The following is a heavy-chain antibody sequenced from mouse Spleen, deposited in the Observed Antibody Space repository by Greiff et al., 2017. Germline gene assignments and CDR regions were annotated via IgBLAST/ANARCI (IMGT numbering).Heavy chain of an antibody. CDR2: IDPSDSET. CDR3: ARWDWDEDY. V-gene: IGHV1-52*01. D-gene: IGHD4-1*01. J-gene: IGHJ2*01. CDR1: GYTFTSYW. Sequence: QVQLKQPGAELVRPGSSVKLSCKASGYTFTSYWMHWVKQRPIQGLEWIGNIDPSDSETHYNQKFKDKATLTVDKSSSTAYMQLSSLTSEDSAVYYCARWDWDEDYWGQGTTLTVSS.